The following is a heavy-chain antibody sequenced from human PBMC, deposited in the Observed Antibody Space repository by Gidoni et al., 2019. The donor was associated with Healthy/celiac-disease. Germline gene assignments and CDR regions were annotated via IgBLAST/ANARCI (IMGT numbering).Heavy chain of an antibody. CDR1: GGSISSGGYS. Sequence: QLQLQESGSGLVKPSQTLSLTCAVPGGSISSGGYSWSWLRQPPGKGLEWIGYIYHSGSTYYNPSLKSRVTISVDRSKNQFSLKLSSVTAADTAVYYCARMRYCSSTSCPRDAFDIWGQGTMVTVSS. CDR3: ARMRYCSSTSCPRDAFDI. V-gene: IGHV4-30-2*01. J-gene: IGHJ3*02. CDR2: IYHSGST. D-gene: IGHD2-2*01.